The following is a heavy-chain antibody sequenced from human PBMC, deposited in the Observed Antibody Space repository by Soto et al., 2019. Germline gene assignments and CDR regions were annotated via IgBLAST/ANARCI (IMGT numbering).Heavy chain of an antibody. Sequence: QVQLQESGPGLVKPSGTLSLTCAVSGGSISSSNWWSWVRQPPGKGLEWIGEIYHSGSTNYNPSXKSRVTIAVDXXKXQXXPKLSSVTAADTAVYYCARGGYDILTGYFHNWFDPWGQGTLVTVSS. CDR3: ARGGYDILTGYFHNWFDP. D-gene: IGHD3-9*01. CDR1: GGSISSSNW. V-gene: IGHV4-4*02. J-gene: IGHJ5*02. CDR2: IYHSGST.